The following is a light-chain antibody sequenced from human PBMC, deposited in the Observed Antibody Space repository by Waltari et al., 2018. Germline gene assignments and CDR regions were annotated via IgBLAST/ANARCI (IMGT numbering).Light chain of an antibody. CDR1: QDIRNY. J-gene: IGKJ4*01. CDR3: QQYDDLPPLT. V-gene: IGKV1-33*01. CDR2: DAS. Sequence: DIQMTQSPSSLSASVGDRVTITCQASQDIRNYLNWYQQKPGKAHKLLIYDASNLGTGVPSRFSGRGSGTDFTFTISSLQPEDIATYYCQQYDDLPPLTFGGGTKVEIK.